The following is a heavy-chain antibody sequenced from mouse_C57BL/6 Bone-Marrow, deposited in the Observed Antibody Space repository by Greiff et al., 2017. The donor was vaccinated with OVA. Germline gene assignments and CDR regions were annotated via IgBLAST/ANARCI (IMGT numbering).Heavy chain of an antibody. D-gene: IGHD1-1*01. V-gene: IGHV1-19*01. CDR1: GYTFTDYY. Sequence: EVQLQQSGPVLVKPGASVKMSCKASGYTFTDYYMNWVKQSHGKSLELIGVINPYNGGTSYNQKFKGKATLTVDKSSSTAYMELNSLTSEDSAVYYCARGLRSFAYWGQGTLVTVSA. CDR3: ARGLRSFAY. J-gene: IGHJ3*01. CDR2: INPYNGGT.